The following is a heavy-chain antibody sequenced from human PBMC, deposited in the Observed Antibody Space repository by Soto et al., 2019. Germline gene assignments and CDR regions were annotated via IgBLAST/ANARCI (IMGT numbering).Heavy chain of an antibody. V-gene: IGHV4-39*01. J-gene: IGHJ4*02. D-gene: IGHD1-26*01. CDR3: ARSPRDRQVGRY. CDR2: IYHSGST. CDR1: GGSISSNGYY. Sequence: QLQLQESGPGLVKPSETLSLTCTVSGGSISSNGYYWGWIRQPPGKGLEWIGSIYHSGSTFYNVSLKSRVTIAVDTPKLQFFLRLSSVTAADTAVYYCARSPRDRQVGRYWGQGTLVTVSS.